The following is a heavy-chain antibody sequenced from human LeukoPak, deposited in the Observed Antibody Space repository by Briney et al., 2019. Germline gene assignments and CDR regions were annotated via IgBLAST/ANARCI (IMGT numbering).Heavy chain of an antibody. CDR2: IYYSGST. CDR1: GGSISTGDYY. Sequence: SETLYLTCTVSGGSISTGDYYWSWIRQPPGKGLEWIGYIYYSGSTYYNPSLKSRVTTSVDTSKNQFSLKLSSVTAADTAVYYCARAPEYDYVWGSYRQAYYFEYWGQGTLVTVSS. CDR3: ARAPEYDYVWGSYRQAYYFEY. D-gene: IGHD3-16*02. V-gene: IGHV4-30-4*01. J-gene: IGHJ4*02.